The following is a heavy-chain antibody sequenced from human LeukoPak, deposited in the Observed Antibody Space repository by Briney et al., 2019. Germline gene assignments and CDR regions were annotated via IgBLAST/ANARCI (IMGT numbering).Heavy chain of an antibody. CDR2: ISSDGSRV. J-gene: IGHJ5*02. CDR3: ARDPHEDIVLIGWFDP. Sequence: GGSLRLSCAASGFTFSDYWMHWVRQAPGKGLVWVSRISSDGSRVTYADSVKGRFTISRDNSKNTLYLQMNSLRAEDTAVYYCARDPHEDIVLIGWFDPWAREPWSPSPQ. D-gene: IGHD2-8*01. V-gene: IGHV3-74*01. CDR1: GFTFSDYW.